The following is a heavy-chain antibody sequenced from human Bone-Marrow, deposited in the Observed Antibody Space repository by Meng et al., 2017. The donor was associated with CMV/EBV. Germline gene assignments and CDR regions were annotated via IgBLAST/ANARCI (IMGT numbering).Heavy chain of an antibody. CDR2: IFYSGSI. V-gene: IGHV4-39*07. J-gene: IGHJ3*02. D-gene: IGHD3-3*01. Sequence: SETLSLTCIVSGGSISSTSHYWGWIRQAPGKGLEWIGNIFYSGSIYYNLSLKTRVTISRDMSKNQFSLMLRSMTAADTAVYYCASTPRTDDFWSGSYAFDIWGQGTMVTVSS. CDR1: GGSISSTSHY. CDR3: ASTPRTDDFWSGSYAFDI.